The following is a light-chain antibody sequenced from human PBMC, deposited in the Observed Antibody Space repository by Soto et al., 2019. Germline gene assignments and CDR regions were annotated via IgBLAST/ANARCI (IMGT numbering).Light chain of an antibody. CDR2: AAS. CDR3: QQLNSYPL. Sequence: MQFNQSPSSLSASVGDRVTITCRASQGISSYLAWYQQKPGKAPKLLIYAASTLQSGVPSRFSGSGSGTDFTLTISSLQPEDFATYYCQQLNSYPLFGGGTKVDIK. V-gene: IGKV1-9*01. J-gene: IGKJ4*01. CDR1: QGISSY.